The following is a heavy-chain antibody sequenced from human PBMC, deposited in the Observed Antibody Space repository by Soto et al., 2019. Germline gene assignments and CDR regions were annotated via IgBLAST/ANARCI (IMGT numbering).Heavy chain of an antibody. CDR2: IYSGGST. J-gene: IGHJ6*02. V-gene: IGHV3-53*01. CDR1: GFTVSSNY. CDR3: ASPSVPAAIVWGYYYYYGMYV. Sequence: GGSLRLSCAASGFTVSSNYMSWVRQAPGKGLEWVSVIYSGGSTYYADSVKGRFTFSRDNSKNTLYLQMNSLRAEDTAVYYCASPSVPAAIVWGYYYYYGMYVCGQGTTVTVSS. D-gene: IGHD2-2*01.